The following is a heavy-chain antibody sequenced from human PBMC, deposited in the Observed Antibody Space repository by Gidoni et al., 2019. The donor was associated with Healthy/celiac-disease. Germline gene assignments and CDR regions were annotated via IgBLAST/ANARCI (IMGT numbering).Heavy chain of an antibody. Sequence: QVQLQQWGAGLLKPSETLSLTCAVYGGSFSGYSWSWIRQPPGKGREWLGEINHSGSTNYNPSLKSRVTISVDTSKNQFSLKLSSVTAADTAVYYCARGRNRGIAAAGPFDYWGQGTLVTVSS. CDR2: INHSGST. V-gene: IGHV4-34*01. CDR1: GGSFSGYS. J-gene: IGHJ4*02. D-gene: IGHD6-13*01. CDR3: ARGRNRGIAAAGPFDY.